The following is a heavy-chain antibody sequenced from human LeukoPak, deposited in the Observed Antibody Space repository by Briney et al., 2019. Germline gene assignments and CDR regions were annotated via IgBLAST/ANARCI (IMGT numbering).Heavy chain of an antibody. CDR1: GFTFSSYA. Sequence: GGSLRLSCAASGFTFSSYAMSWVRQAPGKGLEWVSAISGSGGSTYYADSVKGRFTISRDNSKNTLYLQKNSLRAEDTAVYYCARPLYSSGWFSVYYYMDVWGKGTTVTVSS. D-gene: IGHD6-19*01. CDR3: ARPLYSSGWFSVYYYMDV. V-gene: IGHV3-23*01. J-gene: IGHJ6*03. CDR2: ISGSGGST.